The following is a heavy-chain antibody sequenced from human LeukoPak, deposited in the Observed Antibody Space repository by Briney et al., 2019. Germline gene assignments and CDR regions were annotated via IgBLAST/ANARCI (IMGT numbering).Heavy chain of an antibody. CDR1: GGTFSSYA. Sequence: SVKVSCKASGGTFSSYAISWVRQAPGQGLEWMGGIIPIFGTVNYAQKFQGRVTIIADESTSTAYMELSSLRSEDTAVYYCARDFRIFGGSEEGMDVWGQGTTVTVSS. J-gene: IGHJ6*02. V-gene: IGHV1-69*13. CDR3: ARDFRIFGGSEEGMDV. D-gene: IGHD3-3*01. CDR2: IIPIFGTV.